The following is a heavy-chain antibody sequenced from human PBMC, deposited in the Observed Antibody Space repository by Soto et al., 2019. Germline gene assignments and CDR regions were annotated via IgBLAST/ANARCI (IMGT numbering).Heavy chain of an antibody. J-gene: IGHJ4*02. CDR2: INSAGSST. V-gene: IGHV3-74*01. Sequence: EVQLVESGGGVVQPGGSLRLSCAASGFSFNTWMHWVRQAPGKGLVWLSRINSAGSSTTYADSVEGRFFVSRDNANNTLYLQINSLTADDTAVYYCTRGASGYGNFDYWGQGLLLTVSS. D-gene: IGHD5-12*01. CDR1: GFSFNTW. CDR3: TRGASGYGNFDY.